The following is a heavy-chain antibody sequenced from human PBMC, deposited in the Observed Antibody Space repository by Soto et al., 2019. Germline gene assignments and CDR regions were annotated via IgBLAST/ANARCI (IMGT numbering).Heavy chain of an antibody. Sequence: PSETLSLTCTLSGGSISSGDHSWSWIRQPPGKGLEWIGYIDYSGTNYYNPSLKSRVTISGDTCKNQFSLQLSSVTAAATAVYYCASTNSGYYAHWLDPSGQGTLVTV. CDR2: IDYSGTN. V-gene: IGHV4-30-4*01. J-gene: IGHJ5*02. D-gene: IGHD3-22*01. CDR3: ASTNSGYYAHWLDP. CDR1: GGSISSGDHS.